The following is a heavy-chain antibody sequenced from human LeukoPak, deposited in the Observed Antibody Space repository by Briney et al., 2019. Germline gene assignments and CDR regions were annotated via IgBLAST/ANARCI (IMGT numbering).Heavy chain of an antibody. CDR2: SSGTGYNI. D-gene: IGHD2-2*01. V-gene: IGHV1-18*01. CDR3: ARSRCSTSTSCYYFFFFDS. Sequence: ASVKVSCRASGYTFNSYGITWVRQAPGQGLEWMAWSSGTGYNIEYAEKFQERVIMATDTSTSTAYMELRSLRSDDTAVYYCARSRCSTSTSCYYFFFFDSWGQGTLVTVSS. CDR1: GYTFNSYG. J-gene: IGHJ4*02.